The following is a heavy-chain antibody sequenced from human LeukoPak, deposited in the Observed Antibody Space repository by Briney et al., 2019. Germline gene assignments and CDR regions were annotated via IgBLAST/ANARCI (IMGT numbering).Heavy chain of an antibody. Sequence: ASVKVSCKASGYTFTSYDINWVRQATGQGLEWMGWMNPNSGNTGYAQKFQGRVTMTRNTSISTAYMELRSLRSDDTAVYYCARDFPGGYSGYDTAFDIWGQGTMVTVSS. CDR3: ARDFPGGYSGYDTAFDI. CDR1: GYTFTSYD. J-gene: IGHJ3*02. CDR2: MNPNSGNT. D-gene: IGHD5-12*01. V-gene: IGHV1-8*01.